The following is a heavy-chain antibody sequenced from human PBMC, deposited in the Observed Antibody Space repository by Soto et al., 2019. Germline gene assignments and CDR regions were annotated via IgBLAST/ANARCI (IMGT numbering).Heavy chain of an antibody. J-gene: IGHJ6*02. Sequence: GGSLRLSCAASGYTFSSYWMHWVRQAPGKGLVWVSRINSDGSSTSYADSVKGRFTISRDNAKNTLYLQMNSLRAEDTAVYYCARLGHSSSWLNYYCGMDFWGQGTTVTVSS. CDR3: ARLGHSSSWLNYYCGMDF. D-gene: IGHD6-13*01. V-gene: IGHV3-74*01. CDR2: INSDGSST. CDR1: GYTFSSYW.